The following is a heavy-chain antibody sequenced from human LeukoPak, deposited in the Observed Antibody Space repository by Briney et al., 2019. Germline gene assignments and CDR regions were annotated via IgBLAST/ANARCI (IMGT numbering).Heavy chain of an antibody. J-gene: IGHJ4*02. CDR1: GGSISSYY. D-gene: IGHD3-16*01. V-gene: IGHV4-59*01. CDR2: IYYSGNI. Sequence: NPSETPSLTCTVSGGSISSYYWSWIRQPPGKGLEWIGYIYYSGNINYNPSLKSRVTISVDTPKNQFSLKLSSVTAADTAVYYCARDMITFGGVRAYFDYWGQGILVTVSS. CDR3: ARDMITFGGVRAYFDY.